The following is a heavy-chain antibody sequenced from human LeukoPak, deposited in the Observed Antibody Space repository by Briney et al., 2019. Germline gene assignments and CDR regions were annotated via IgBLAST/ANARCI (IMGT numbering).Heavy chain of an antibody. CDR2: INHSGST. V-gene: IGHV4-34*01. CDR3: ARSNLITMVQGVIIPCFDY. D-gene: IGHD3-10*01. CDR1: GGSFSGYY. J-gene: IGHJ4*02. Sequence: PSETLSLTCAVYGGSFSGYYWSWIRQPPGKGLEWIGEINHSGSTNYNPSLKSRVTISVDTSKNQFSLKLSSVTAADTAVYYCARSNLITMVQGVIIPCFDYWGQGTLVTVSS.